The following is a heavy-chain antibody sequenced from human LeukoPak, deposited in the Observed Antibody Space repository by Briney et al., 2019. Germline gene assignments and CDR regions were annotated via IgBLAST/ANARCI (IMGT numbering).Heavy chain of an antibody. J-gene: IGHJ3*01. CDR1: GYTFTTYY. CDR3: ARGLLGNSGYSPYDF. Sequence: ASVKVSFTASGYTFTTYYMHWVRQAPGQGLEWMGISNVGAGTTSFARKFHGRVTMTRDTSTSTVYMDLGRLRSDDAAVYYCARGLLGNSGYSPYDFWGQGTMVTVSS. V-gene: IGHV1-46*01. CDR2: SNVGAGTT. D-gene: IGHD3-22*01.